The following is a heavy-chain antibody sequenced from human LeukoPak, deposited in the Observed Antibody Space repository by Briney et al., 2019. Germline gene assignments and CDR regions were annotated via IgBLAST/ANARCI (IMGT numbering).Heavy chain of an antibody. J-gene: IGHJ6*02. V-gene: IGHV1-69*13. CDR3: ARRPTTYCGGDCYPPPTDYYYGMDV. Sequence: SVKVSCKASGGTFSSYAISWVRQAPGQGLEWMGGIIPIFGTANYAQKFQGRVTITADESTSTAYMELSSLRSEDTVVYYCARRPTTYCGGDCYPPPTDYYYGMDVWGQGTTATVSS. CDR1: GGTFSSYA. D-gene: IGHD2-21*02. CDR2: IIPIFGTA.